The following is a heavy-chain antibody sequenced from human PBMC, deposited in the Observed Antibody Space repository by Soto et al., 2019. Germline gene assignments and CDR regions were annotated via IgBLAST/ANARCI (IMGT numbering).Heavy chain of an antibody. CDR1: GGSISSGGYY. V-gene: IGHV4-31*03. CDR3: ARGGGELLGGMDV. D-gene: IGHD3-10*01. Sequence: QVQLQESGPGLVKPSQTLSLTCTVSGGSISSGGYYWSWIRQHPGKGLEWIGYIYYSGSTYYNPSLNTRVTISVDTSKTQFSLKLSSVTAADTAVYDWARGGGELLGGMDVWGQGTTVTVSS. CDR2: IYYSGST. J-gene: IGHJ6*02.